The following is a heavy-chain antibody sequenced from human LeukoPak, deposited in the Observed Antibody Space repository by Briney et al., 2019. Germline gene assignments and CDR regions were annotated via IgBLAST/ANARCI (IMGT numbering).Heavy chain of an antibody. CDR3: TRAIGGGRDPDFDY. D-gene: IGHD2-15*01. Sequence: GGSLGLSCAASGFTFSDAWMSWVRQAPGKGLEWVGRIKNKNTGETTDYAAPVKGRFTISRDDSKNTLYLQMNSLKSEDTAVYYCTRAIGGGRDPDFDYWGQGTLVTVSS. CDR1: GFTFSDAW. CDR2: IKNKNTGETT. V-gene: IGHV3-15*01. J-gene: IGHJ4*02.